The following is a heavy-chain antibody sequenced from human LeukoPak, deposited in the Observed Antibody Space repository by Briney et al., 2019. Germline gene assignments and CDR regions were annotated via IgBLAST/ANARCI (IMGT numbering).Heavy chain of an antibody. J-gene: IGHJ4*02. D-gene: IGHD3-22*01. Sequence: SQTLSLTCTVSGGSISSYYWSWIRQPPGKGLEWIGYIYYSGSTNYNPSLKSRVTISVDTSRNQFSLKLSSLTAADTAVYYCARYYYESSGYYVLDYWGQGTLVTVSS. CDR3: ARYYYESSGYYVLDY. CDR2: IYYSGST. V-gene: IGHV4-59*01. CDR1: GGSISSYY.